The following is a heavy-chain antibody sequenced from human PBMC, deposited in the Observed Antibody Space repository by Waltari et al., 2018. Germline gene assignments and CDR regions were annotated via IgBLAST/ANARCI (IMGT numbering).Heavy chain of an antibody. Sequence: VQLVQSWAEVKKPWASVKGSFKASWYTFHRYYMPLGRQAPGQGLEWMGIINPSGGSTSYAQKVQGRVTMTRDTSTSTVYMELNSLRAEETAVYYCARWGWGVRIDDWGQGTLVTVSS. D-gene: IGHD3-16*01. CDR3: ARWGWGVRIDD. CDR2: INPSGGST. CDR1: WYTFHRYY. V-gene: IGHV1-46*02. J-gene: IGHJ4*02.